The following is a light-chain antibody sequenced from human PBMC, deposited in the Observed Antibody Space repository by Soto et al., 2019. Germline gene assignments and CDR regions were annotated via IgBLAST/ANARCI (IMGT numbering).Light chain of an antibody. V-gene: IGKV1-39*01. Sequence: DIQMTQSPSSLSASVGDRVTITCRASQPINGYLNWYQQKPGNAPSLLIYATSTLQSGAPSRFSGSGSATDFTLTISSLQLEDFATFYCQQTYITPYTFGPGTKLEVK. CDR3: QQTYITPYT. J-gene: IGKJ2*01. CDR2: ATS. CDR1: QPINGY.